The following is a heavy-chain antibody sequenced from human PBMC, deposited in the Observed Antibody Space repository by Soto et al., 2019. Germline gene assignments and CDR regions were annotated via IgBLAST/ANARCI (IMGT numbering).Heavy chain of an antibody. Sequence: EVQLVESGGGLVQPGGSLRLSCAASGFTFSSYWMHWVRQAPGKGLVWVSRIHSDGGTTTYADCVKGRFTMSRDNAKNTLYLQMNSLRAEDTAVYYCARTYGSNSHFDYWGQGTLVTVSS. CDR2: IHSDGGTT. V-gene: IGHV3-74*01. D-gene: IGHD4-17*01. CDR1: GFTFSSYW. J-gene: IGHJ4*02. CDR3: ARTYGSNSHFDY.